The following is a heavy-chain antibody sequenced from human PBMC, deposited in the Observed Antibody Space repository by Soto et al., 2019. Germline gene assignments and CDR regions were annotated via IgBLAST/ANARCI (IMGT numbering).Heavy chain of an antibody. Sequence: ASVKVSCKASGYTITSYGISWLRQAPGQGLEWMGWISAYNGNTNYAQKLQGRVTMTTDTSTSTAYMELRSLRSDDTAVYYCARLGYFDWTRDYYYGMDVWGQGTTVTVPS. CDR1: GYTITSYG. V-gene: IGHV1-18*01. CDR2: ISAYNGNT. CDR3: ARLGYFDWTRDYYYGMDV. J-gene: IGHJ6*02. D-gene: IGHD3-9*01.